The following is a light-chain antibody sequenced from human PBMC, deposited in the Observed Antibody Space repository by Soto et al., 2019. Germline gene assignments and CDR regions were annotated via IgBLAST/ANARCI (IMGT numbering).Light chain of an antibody. V-gene: IGKV1-9*01. CDR3: QQPNSFPLT. J-gene: IGKJ4*01. CDR1: QGIRSY. CDR2: GAS. Sequence: DIQLTHSPSFLYASVGDRVTITCRASQGIRSYLAWYQQKPGKAPQLLIYGASTLQSGVPSRFSGSGSGTEFPLTISSLQPEDFATYYCQQPNSFPLTFGGGTKVEIK.